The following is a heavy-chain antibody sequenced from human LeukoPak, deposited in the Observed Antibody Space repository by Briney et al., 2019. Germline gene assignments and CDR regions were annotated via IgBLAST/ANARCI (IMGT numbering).Heavy chain of an antibody. CDR1: KYSISNSLY. V-gene: IGHV4-38-2*02. CDR2: IYRSGST. Sequence: SETLSLTCSGSKYSISNSLYWGWLRQPPGKGLEWIGSIYRSGSTFYNPSLKSRVTISLDTSKNQFSLKLSSVTAADTAVYFCARGTYGYYMDLWGKGTTVTVSS. D-gene: IGHD4-17*01. J-gene: IGHJ6*03. CDR3: ARGTYGYYMDL.